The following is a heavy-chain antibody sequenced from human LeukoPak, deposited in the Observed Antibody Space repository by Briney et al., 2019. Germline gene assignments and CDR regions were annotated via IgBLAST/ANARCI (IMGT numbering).Heavy chain of an antibody. CDR2: IIPIFGTA. V-gene: IGHV1-69*05. CDR3: ARVSYYYGSGSPKYMDV. Sequence: SVKVSCKASGGTFSSYAISWVRQAPGQGLEWMGGIIPIFGTANYAQKFQGRVTITTDESTSTAYMELSSLRSEDTAVYYCARVSYYYGSGSPKYMDVWGKGTTVAVSS. CDR1: GGTFSSYA. D-gene: IGHD3-10*01. J-gene: IGHJ6*03.